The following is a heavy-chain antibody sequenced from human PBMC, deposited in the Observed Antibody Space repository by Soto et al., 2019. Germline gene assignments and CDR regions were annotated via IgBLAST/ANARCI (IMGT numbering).Heavy chain of an antibody. CDR1: GFTFGDYA. CDR2: IRSKAYGGTT. D-gene: IGHD3-16*02. CDR3: TRDYRLPWDAFDI. V-gene: IGHV3-49*03. Sequence: GGSLRLSCTASGFTFGDYAMSWFRQAPGKGLEWVGFIRSKAYGGTTEYAASVKGRFTISRDDSKSIAYLQMNSLKTEDTAVYYCTRDYRLPWDAFDIWGQGTMVTFSS. J-gene: IGHJ3*02.